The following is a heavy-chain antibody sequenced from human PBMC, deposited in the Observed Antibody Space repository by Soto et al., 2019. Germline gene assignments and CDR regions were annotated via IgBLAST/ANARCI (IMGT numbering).Heavy chain of an antibody. D-gene: IGHD5-12*01. CDR3: VKGVFSVEMATIPSEYFQH. V-gene: IGHV3-64D*06. Sequence: GGSLRLSCSASGFTLSSYAMHWVRQAPGKGLEYVSAISRNGDSTYYADSVKGRFTISRDNSKNTLYLQMSSLRVEDTAVYYCVKGVFSVEMATIPSEYFQHWGQGTLVTVSS. CDR1: GFTLSSYA. CDR2: ISRNGDST. J-gene: IGHJ1*01.